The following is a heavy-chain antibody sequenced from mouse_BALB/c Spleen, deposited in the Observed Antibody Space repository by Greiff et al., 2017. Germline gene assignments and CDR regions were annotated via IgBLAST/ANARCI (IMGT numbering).Heavy chain of an antibody. D-gene: IGHD1-1*02. V-gene: IGHV10-1*02. CDR3: VKSPGTWFAY. J-gene: IGHJ3*01. CDR2: IRSKSNNYAT. CDR1: GFTFNTYA. Sequence: EVQLVESGGGLVQPKGSLKLSCAASGFTFNTYAMNWVRQAPGKGLEWVARIRSKSNNYATYYADSVKDRFTISRDDSQSMLYLQMNNLKTEDTAMYYCVKSPGTWFAYWGQGTLVTVSA.